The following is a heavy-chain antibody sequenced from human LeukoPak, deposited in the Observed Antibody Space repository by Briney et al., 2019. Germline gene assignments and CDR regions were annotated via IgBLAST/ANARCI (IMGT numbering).Heavy chain of an antibody. CDR3: AGDSPRIGC. J-gene: IGHJ4*02. CDR2: ISGTSTYV. CDR1: GFTFSAFT. Sequence: GGSLRLSRTASGFTFSAFTMNWVRQAPGKGLEWVSSISGTSTYVYYAHSVEGRFTISRDNAKKSLYLQTNSRRDEDAAVYYCAGDSPRIGCWGQGALVTVSS. D-gene: IGHD2-15*01. V-gene: IGHV3-21*01.